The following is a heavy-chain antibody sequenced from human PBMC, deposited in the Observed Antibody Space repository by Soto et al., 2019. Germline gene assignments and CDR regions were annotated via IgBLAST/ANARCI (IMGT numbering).Heavy chain of an antibody. CDR2: INPSGGST. J-gene: IGHJ3*02. CDR3: ARGGQHFVGVWLAYLGAFDS. V-gene: IGHV1-46*03. CDR1: GYTFASYY. Sequence: ASVKVSCKASGYTFASYYMHWVRQAPGQGLEWMGIINPSGGSTSYAQKFQGRVTMTRDTSTSTVYMELSSLRSEDTAVYYCARGGQHFVGVWLAYLGAFDSWGQGTMVT. D-gene: IGHD2-8*01.